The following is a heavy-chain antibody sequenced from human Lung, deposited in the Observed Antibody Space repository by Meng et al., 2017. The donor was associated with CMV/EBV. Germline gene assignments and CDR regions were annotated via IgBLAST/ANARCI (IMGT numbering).Heavy chain of an antibody. Sequence: LRLSXAVSGGSISSSSYYWGWIRQPPGKGLEWIGSIYYSGSTYYNPSLKSRVTISVDTSKNQFSLKLSSVTAADTAVYYCARQTDTEGIAAAPDVWGQGTTVTVSS. D-gene: IGHD6-13*01. J-gene: IGHJ6*02. V-gene: IGHV4-39*01. CDR3: ARQTDTEGIAAAPDV. CDR1: GGSISSSSYY. CDR2: IYYSGST.